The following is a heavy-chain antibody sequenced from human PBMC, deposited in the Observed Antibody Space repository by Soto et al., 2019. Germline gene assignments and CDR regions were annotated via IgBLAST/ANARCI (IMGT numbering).Heavy chain of an antibody. CDR1: GFTFSSYS. CDR3: ARDPDPYCGGDCPSADFLDY. J-gene: IGHJ4*02. V-gene: IGHV3-48*02. D-gene: IGHD2-21*02. Sequence: GGSLRLSCAASGFTFSSYSMNWVRQAPGKGLEWVSYISSSSSTIYYADSVKGRFTISRDNAKNSLYLQMNSLRDEDTAVYYCARDPDPYCGGDCPSADFLDYWGQGTLVTVSS. CDR2: ISSSSSTI.